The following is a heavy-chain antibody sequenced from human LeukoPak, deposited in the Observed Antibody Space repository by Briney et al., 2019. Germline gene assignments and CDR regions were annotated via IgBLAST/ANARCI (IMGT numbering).Heavy chain of an antibody. CDR2: ISGSGGGT. V-gene: IGHV3-23*01. D-gene: IGHD5-12*01. CDR1: GFTFSTFA. J-gene: IGHJ5*02. CDR3: AKAFSAYENWPPNWFDP. Sequence: GGSLRLSCAASGFTFSTFAMSWVRQAPGKGLEWVSAISGSGGGTYYADSVKGRLTISRDNSKNTLYLQMSSLRAEDTAVYYCAKAFSAYENWPPNWFDPWGQGTLVSVSS.